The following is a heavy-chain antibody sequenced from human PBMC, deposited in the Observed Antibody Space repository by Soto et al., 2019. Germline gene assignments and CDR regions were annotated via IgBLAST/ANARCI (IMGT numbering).Heavy chain of an antibody. CDR2: IYYSGST. J-gene: IGHJ4*02. CDR1: GDSISSGGYY. Sequence: SETLSLTFTVSGDSISSGGYYWSWIRQHPGKGLEWIGYIYYSGSTYYNPSLKSRVTISVDTSKNQFSLKLSSVTAADTAVYYCARVCGDCTTNDWGQGTLVTVSS. D-gene: IGHD2-2*03. CDR3: ARVCGDCTTND. V-gene: IGHV4-31*03.